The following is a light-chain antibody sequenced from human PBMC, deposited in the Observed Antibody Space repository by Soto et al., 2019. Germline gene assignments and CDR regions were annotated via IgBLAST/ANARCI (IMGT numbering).Light chain of an antibody. CDR1: SGSIANNY. Sequence: LTQPHSVSESPGKTVTISCTRSSGSIANNYVQWYQQRPGSAPTTVIYANKLRPSGGPGRFSGSTDGSSNSASLTISGLQADDEADYYRQSFEADFVRFGGGTKVTVL. CDR2: ANK. V-gene: IGLV6-57*04. CDR3: QSFEADFVR. J-gene: IGLJ2*01.